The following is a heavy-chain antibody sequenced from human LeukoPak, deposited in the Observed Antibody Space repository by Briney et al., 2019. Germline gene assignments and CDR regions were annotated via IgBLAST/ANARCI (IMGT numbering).Heavy chain of an antibody. D-gene: IGHD6-19*01. J-gene: IGHJ3*02. Sequence: ASVKVSCKASGYTFTSYYMHWVRQAPGQGLEWMGIINPSGGSTSYAQKFQGRVTMTRDTSTSTVYMELSSLRSEDTAVYYCARGLNPIAVAGTGPGAFDIWGQGTMVTVSS. V-gene: IGHV1-46*01. CDR1: GYTFTSYY. CDR3: ARGLNPIAVAGTGPGAFDI. CDR2: INPSGGST.